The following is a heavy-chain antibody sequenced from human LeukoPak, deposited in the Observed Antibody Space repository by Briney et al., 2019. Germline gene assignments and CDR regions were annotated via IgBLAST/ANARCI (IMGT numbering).Heavy chain of an antibody. D-gene: IGHD5-18*01. CDR2: IYYSGST. CDR1: GGSISSGDYY. Sequence: SETLSLTCTVSGGSISSGDYYWSWRRQPPGKGLEWLGYIYYSGSTYYNPSLKSRVTISVDTSKNQFSVKLSSVTAADTAVYYCARGTNWDTWGAFDIWGQGTMVTVSS. J-gene: IGHJ3*02. CDR3: ARGTNWDTWGAFDI. V-gene: IGHV4-30-4*01.